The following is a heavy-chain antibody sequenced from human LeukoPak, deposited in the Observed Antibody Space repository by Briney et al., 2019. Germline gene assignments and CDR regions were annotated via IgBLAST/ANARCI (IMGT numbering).Heavy chain of an antibody. Sequence: SETLSLTCTVSGGSISSYYWSWIRQPPGKVLEWIGYIYYSGSTNYNPSLKSRVTISVDTSKNQFSLKLSSVTAADTAVYYCARAHTYRRSLFMDVWGKGTTVTISS. D-gene: IGHD5-24*01. CDR3: ARAHTYRRSLFMDV. CDR1: GGSISSYY. J-gene: IGHJ6*03. V-gene: IGHV4-59*01. CDR2: IYYSGST.